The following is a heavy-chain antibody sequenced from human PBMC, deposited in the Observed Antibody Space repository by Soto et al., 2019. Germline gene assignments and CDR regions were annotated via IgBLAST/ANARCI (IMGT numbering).Heavy chain of an antibody. Sequence: EVQLVESGGGLVQPGGYLRLYCAASGFTFSLYSMSWVRQAPGMGLEWVSYISRSSTGLHYADSVKGRFTISRDDATNSFQRQMNSLRAGDTAVYYCARAVTWGLGVWGQGTTVSISS. D-gene: IGHD3-16*02. CDR3: ARAVTWGLGV. V-gene: IGHV3-48*01. CDR2: ISRSSTGL. J-gene: IGHJ6*02. CDR1: GFTFSLYS.